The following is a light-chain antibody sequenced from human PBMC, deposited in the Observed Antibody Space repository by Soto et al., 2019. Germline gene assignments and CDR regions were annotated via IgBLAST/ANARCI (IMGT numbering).Light chain of an antibody. J-gene: IGLJ2*01. Sequence: QSALTQPASVSGSPGQSITLSCTCTGSDVGGYNYVSWCQQHPGKAPKVMIYDVSNRPSGVSNRFSGSKSGNTASLTISGLQAEDEADYYCCSYTSSSTLVFGGGTKLTVL. CDR1: GSDVGGYNY. CDR2: DVS. V-gene: IGLV2-14*01. CDR3: CSYTSSSTLV.